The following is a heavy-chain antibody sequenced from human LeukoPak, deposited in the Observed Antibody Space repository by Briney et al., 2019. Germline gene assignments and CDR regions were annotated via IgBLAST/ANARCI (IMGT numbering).Heavy chain of an antibody. CDR1: GFTFSDHS. J-gene: IGHJ4*02. Sequence: GGSLRLSCAASGFTFSDHSMHWVRQAPGKGLEWVSSISSYSSYIFYADSVKARFTISRDNAENSLYLQMNSLRAEDTAVYYCAKFWNDPEYYFDYWGQGTLVTVSS. CDR2: ISSYSSYI. D-gene: IGHD1-1*01. V-gene: IGHV3-21*04. CDR3: AKFWNDPEYYFDY.